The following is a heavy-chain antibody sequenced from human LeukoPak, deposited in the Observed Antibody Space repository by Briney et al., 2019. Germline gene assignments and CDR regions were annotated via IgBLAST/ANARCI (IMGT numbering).Heavy chain of an antibody. J-gene: IGHJ4*02. D-gene: IGHD2-2*01. CDR2: IYHSGST. V-gene: IGHV4-34*01. Sequence: SETLSLTCAVYGGSFSGYYWSWIRQPPGKGLEWIGEIYHSGSTNYNPSLKSRVTISVDKSKNQFSLKLSSVTAADTAVYYCARVYCSSTSCYDYWGQGTLVTVSS. CDR3: ARVYCSSTSCYDY. CDR1: GGSFSGYY.